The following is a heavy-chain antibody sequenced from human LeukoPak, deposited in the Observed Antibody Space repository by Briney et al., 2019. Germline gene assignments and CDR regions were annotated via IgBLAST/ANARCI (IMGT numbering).Heavy chain of an antibody. D-gene: IGHD1-26*01. J-gene: IGHJ6*03. CDR3: ARGSTTRASYYYYYMDV. Sequence: ASVKVSCKASGYTFTSYDINWVRQATGQGLEWMGWMNPNSGNTGYAQKFQGRVTITTDESTSTAYMELSSLRSEDTAVYYCARGSTTRASYYYYYMDVWGKGTTVTVSS. CDR2: MNPNSGNT. V-gene: IGHV1-8*01. CDR1: GYTFTSYD.